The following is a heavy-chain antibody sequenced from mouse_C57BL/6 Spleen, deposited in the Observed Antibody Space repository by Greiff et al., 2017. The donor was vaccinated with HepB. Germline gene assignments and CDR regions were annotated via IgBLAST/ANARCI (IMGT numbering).Heavy chain of an antibody. D-gene: IGHD2-3*01. Sequence: EVQLVESGGGLVKPGGSLKLSCAASGFTFSSYAMSWVRQTPEKRLEWVATISDGGSYTYYPDNVKGRFTISRDNAKNNLYLQMSHLKSEDTAMYYCARDGGVYDGYFDVWGTGTTVTVSS. J-gene: IGHJ1*03. CDR2: ISDGGSYT. CDR3: ARDGGVYDGYFDV. V-gene: IGHV5-4*01. CDR1: GFTFSSYA.